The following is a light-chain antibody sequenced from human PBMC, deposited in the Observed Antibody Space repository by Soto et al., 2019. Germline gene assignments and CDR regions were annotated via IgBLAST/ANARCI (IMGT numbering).Light chain of an antibody. CDR2: GVS. Sequence: QSALTQPASVSGSPGQSITISCTGTSSDVGGHNYVSWYRHHPAKAPELIIYGVSNRPSGVSVRFSGAKSGNRGSLTISGLQAEDEADYYCSSYTSGSTLVAFGGGTKLTVL. J-gene: IGLJ2*01. CDR3: SSYTSGSTLVA. CDR1: SSDVGGHNY. V-gene: IGLV2-14*03.